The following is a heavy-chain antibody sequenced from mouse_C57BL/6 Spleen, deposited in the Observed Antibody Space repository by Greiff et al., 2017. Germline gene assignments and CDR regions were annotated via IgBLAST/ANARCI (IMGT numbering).Heavy chain of an antibody. D-gene: IGHD2-4*01. J-gene: IGHJ4*01. CDR1: GYTFTGYW. V-gene: IGHV1-9*01. CDR3: ARGYDYDPTFYAMDY. CDR2: ILPGSGSN. Sequence: QVQLKESGAELMKPGASVKLSCKATGYTFTGYWIEWVKQRPGHGLELIGEILPGSGSNNYNEKFKGKATFTADTSSNTAYMQLSSLTTEDSAIYYCARGYDYDPTFYAMDYWGQGTSVTVSS.